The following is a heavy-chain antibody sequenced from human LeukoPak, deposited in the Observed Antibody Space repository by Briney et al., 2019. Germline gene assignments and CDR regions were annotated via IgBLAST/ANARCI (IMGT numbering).Heavy chain of an antibody. CDR2: ISGGST. V-gene: IGHV3-38-3*01. D-gene: IGHD2-8*01. CDR1: GFTVSSNE. CDR3: AKGDAAYCTNGICYERPYYFDN. J-gene: IGHJ4*02. Sequence: GGSLRLSCAASGFTVSSNEMSWVRQAPGKGLEWVSSISGGSTYYADSVKGRFTISRDNSKNTLSLQMNSLRAEDTAVYYCAKGDAAYCTNGICYERPYYFDNWGRGTLVTVSS.